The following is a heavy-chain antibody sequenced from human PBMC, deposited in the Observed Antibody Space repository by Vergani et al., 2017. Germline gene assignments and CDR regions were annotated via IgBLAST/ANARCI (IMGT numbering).Heavy chain of an antibody. CDR2: VNHGGST. CDR1: GGSFSDYY. CDR3: ASIARAPTRRNPPPDY. Sequence: QVQLQEWGAGLLKTSETLSLTCGVSGGSFSDYYWSWIRQAPGMGLEWIGGVNHGGSTNYNPSLKSRVSISVDTSKNQYSLQMTSVTAADSALYFYASIARAPTRRNPPPDYWGQGILVTVSS. D-gene: IGHD3-16*02. J-gene: IGHJ4*02. V-gene: IGHV4-34*01.